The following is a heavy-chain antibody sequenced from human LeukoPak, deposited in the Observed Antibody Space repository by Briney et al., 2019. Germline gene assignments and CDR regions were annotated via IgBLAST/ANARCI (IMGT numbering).Heavy chain of an antibody. CDR1: GYTFTDYY. CDR2: VDPEDGET. CDR3: ATGGSIDCSSTGCYYSWFDP. V-gene: IGHV1-69-2*01. Sequence: ASVKVSCKVSGYTFTDYYMHWVQQAPGKGLEWMGLVDPEDGETIYAEKFQGRVTITADTSTDTAYMELSSLRSEDTAVYYCATGGSIDCSSTGCYYSWFDPWGQGTLVTVSS. J-gene: IGHJ5*02. D-gene: IGHD2-2*01.